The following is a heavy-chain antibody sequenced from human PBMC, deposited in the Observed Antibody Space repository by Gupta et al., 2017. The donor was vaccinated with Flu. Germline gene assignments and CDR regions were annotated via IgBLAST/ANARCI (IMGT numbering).Heavy chain of an antibody. D-gene: IGHD3-10*01. Sequence: EAQLVESGGGLVQPGGSLKLSCTASGFTFSSYEINWVRQAPGKGLEWVSYINSRGSTKYYADSVKGRFSISRDNAKNSLYLQMDSLRVEDTAVYYCARPSAAGPLSYFDYWGQGILVSVSS. CDR3: ARPSAAGPLSYFDY. J-gene: IGHJ4*02. V-gene: IGHV3-48*03. CDR1: GFTFSSYE. CDR2: INSRGSTK.